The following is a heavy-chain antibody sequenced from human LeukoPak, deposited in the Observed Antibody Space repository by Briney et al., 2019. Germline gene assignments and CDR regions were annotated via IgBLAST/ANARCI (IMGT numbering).Heavy chain of an antibody. CDR1: GFTFSSYA. D-gene: IGHD3-22*01. Sequence: GGSLRLSCAASGFTFSSYAMHWVRQAPGKGLEWVAVISYDGSNKYYADSVKGRFTISRDNSKNTLYLQMNSLRAEDTAVYYCARASAPWDGYYYDSSGLQDAFDIWGQGTMVTVSS. J-gene: IGHJ3*02. CDR2: ISYDGSNK. CDR3: ARASAPWDGYYYDSSGLQDAFDI. V-gene: IGHV3-30-3*01.